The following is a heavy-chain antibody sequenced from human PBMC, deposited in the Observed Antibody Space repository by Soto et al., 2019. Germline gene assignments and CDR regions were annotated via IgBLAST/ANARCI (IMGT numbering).Heavy chain of an antibody. CDR2: IIPIFGTA. J-gene: IGHJ5*02. CDR3: ARPWYYYDSSGSQGAWFDT. CDR1: GGTFSSYA. Sequence: SSVKVSCKASGGTFSSYAISWVRQAPGQGLEWMGGIIPIFGTANYAQKFQGRVTITADESTSTAYMELSRLRSEDTAVYYCARPWYYYDSSGSQGAWFDTWGQGTLVTVYS. V-gene: IGHV1-69*13. D-gene: IGHD3-22*01.